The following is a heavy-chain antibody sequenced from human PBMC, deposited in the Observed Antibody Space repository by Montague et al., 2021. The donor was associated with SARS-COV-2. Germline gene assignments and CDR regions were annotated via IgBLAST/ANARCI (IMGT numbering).Heavy chain of an antibody. J-gene: IGHJ6*02. V-gene: IGHV4-39*01. D-gene: IGHD3-3*01. Sequence: SETLSLTCTVSGGSISSSSYYWGWIRQPPGKGLEWIGYIYYSGSTYYNPCLKSRVTISVDTSKNQFSLKLSSVTAADTAVYYCARQPTRGITIFGVVTDYGMDVWGQGTTVTVSS. CDR1: GGSISSSSYY. CDR3: ARQPTRGITIFGVVTDYGMDV. CDR2: IYYSGST.